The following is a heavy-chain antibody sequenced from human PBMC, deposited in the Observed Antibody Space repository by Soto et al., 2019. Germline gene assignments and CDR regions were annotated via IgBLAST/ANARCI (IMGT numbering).Heavy chain of an antibody. J-gene: IGHJ4*02. CDR1: GGSFSGYY. Sequence: SETLSLTCAVYGGSFSGYYWSWIRQPPGKGLEWIGSIYHTGSTYYSKSLRSRLTMSVDTSKSQFSLRLSSVTAADTAVYYCARATGALRSRNCDYWGQGSLVTVSS. CDR3: ARATGALRSRNCDY. D-gene: IGHD7-27*01. CDR2: IYHTGST. V-gene: IGHV4-34*10.